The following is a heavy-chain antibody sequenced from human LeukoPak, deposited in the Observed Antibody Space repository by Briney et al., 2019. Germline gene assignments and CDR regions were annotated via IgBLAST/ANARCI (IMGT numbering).Heavy chain of an antibody. CDR3: TRESGSGNYYYDY. D-gene: IGHD3-10*01. V-gene: IGHV3-15*01. CDR2: IISKVDGGTA. J-gene: IGHJ4*02. CDR1: GFTFSNAW. Sequence: PGGSLRLSCAASGFTFSNAWMSWVRQAPGKGLEWVGRIISKVDGGTADYAAPVKGRFTISRDDSKNTVYLQMNSLRAEDTAVYYCTRESGSGNYYYDYWGQGTLVTVSS.